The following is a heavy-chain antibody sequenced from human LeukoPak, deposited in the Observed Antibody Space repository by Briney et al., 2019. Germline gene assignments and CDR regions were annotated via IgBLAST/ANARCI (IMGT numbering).Heavy chain of an antibody. Sequence: GGSLRLSCAASGFTFTSHGMSWVRQAPGKGLEWVSSISGGGENTYYADSVKGRFTISRDNSKNMLLMQMNSLRAEDTVVYYCARLLTAAGTGDWGQGTLVIVSS. CDR1: GFTFTSHG. D-gene: IGHD6-13*01. CDR2: ISGGGENT. J-gene: IGHJ1*01. V-gene: IGHV3-23*01. CDR3: ARLLTAAGTGD.